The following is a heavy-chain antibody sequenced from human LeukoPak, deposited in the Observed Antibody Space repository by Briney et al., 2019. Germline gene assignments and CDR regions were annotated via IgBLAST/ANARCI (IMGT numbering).Heavy chain of an antibody. J-gene: IGHJ4*02. Sequence: ASVKVSCKASGYTFTSYGISWVRQAPGQGLEWMGWISAYNGNTNYAQKLQGRVTMTTDTSTSTAYMELRSLRSDDTAVYCCARDWYSSSWPEFDYWGQGTLVTVSS. V-gene: IGHV1-18*01. CDR3: ARDWYSSSWPEFDY. D-gene: IGHD6-13*01. CDR2: ISAYNGNT. CDR1: GYTFTSYG.